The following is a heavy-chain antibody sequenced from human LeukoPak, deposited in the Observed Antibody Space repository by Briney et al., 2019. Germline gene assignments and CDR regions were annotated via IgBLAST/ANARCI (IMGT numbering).Heavy chain of an antibody. CDR1: GGSISGYY. J-gene: IGHJ3*02. D-gene: IGHD3-22*01. V-gene: IGHV4-59*01. CDR2: IYYSGST. Sequence: SETPSLTCTVSGGSISGYYWSWIRQPPGKGLEWIGYIYYSGSTKYNPSLKSRVTMSVDTSRNQFSLKLSSVTAADTAVYYCARGGLENGYHSNDGFDIWGQGTMVAVSS. CDR3: ARGGLENGYHSNDGFDI.